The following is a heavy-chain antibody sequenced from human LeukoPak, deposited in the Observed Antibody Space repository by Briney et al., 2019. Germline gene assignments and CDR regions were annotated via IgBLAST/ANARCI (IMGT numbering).Heavy chain of an antibody. CDR3: ARASLAAALDY. Sequence: PGGSLRLSCAASGFTFSSYGMHWVRQAPGKGLEWVAVISYDGSNKYYADSVKGRFTISRDNSKNTLYLQMNSLRAEDTAVYYCARASLAAALDYWGQGTLVTVSS. CDR1: GFTFSSYG. V-gene: IGHV3-30*03. J-gene: IGHJ4*02. CDR2: ISYDGSNK. D-gene: IGHD6-6*01.